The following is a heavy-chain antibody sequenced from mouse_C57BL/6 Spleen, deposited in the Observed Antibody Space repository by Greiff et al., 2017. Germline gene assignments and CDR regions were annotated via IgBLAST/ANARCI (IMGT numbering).Heavy chain of an antibody. CDR2: IYPRSGNT. CDR1: GYTFTSYG. D-gene: IGHD1-1*01. J-gene: IGHJ3*01. Sequence: QVQLKESGAELARPGASVKLSCKASGYTFTSYGISWVKQRTGQGLEWIGEIYPRSGNTYYNEKFKGKATLTADKSSSTAYMELRSLTSEDSAVYFCASYASWFAYWGQGTLVTVSA. CDR3: ASYASWFAY. V-gene: IGHV1-81*01.